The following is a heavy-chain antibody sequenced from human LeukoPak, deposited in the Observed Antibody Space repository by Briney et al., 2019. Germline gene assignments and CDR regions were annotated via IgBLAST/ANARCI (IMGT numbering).Heavy chain of an antibody. J-gene: IGHJ6*03. CDR3: ARALVGATSYYYYYMDV. Sequence: AAVKVSCKASGYTFTSYYMHWVRQAPVQGLEWMGIINPSGGSTSYAQKFQGRVTMTRDMSTSTVYMEPSSLRSEDTAVYYCARALVGATSYYYYYMDVWGKGTTVTISS. D-gene: IGHD1-26*01. CDR1: GYTFTSYY. V-gene: IGHV1-46*01. CDR2: INPSGGST.